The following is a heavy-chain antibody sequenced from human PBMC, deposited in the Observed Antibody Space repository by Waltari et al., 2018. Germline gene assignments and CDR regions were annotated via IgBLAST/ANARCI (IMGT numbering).Heavy chain of an antibody. J-gene: IGHJ3*02. D-gene: IGHD3-22*01. Sequence: QVQLVQSGAEVKKPRASVKVSCKASGYTFTGYYMHWVRQAPGQGLEWMGRINPNSGGTNYAQKFQVRVTMTRDTSISTAYMELSRLRSDDTAVYYCARDRFYYDSSGYYSDAFDIWGQGTMVTVSS. CDR3: ARDRFYYDSSGYYSDAFDI. CDR2: INPNSGGT. CDR1: GYTFTGYY. V-gene: IGHV1-2*06.